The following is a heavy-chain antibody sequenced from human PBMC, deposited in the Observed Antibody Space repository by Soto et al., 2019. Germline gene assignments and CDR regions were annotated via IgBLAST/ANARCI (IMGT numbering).Heavy chain of an antibody. V-gene: IGHV4-39*01. D-gene: IGHD6-6*01. Sequence: SETLSLTCTVSGGSISSSSYYWGWIRQPPGKGLEWIGSIYYSGSTYYNPSLKSRVTISVDTSKNQFSLKLSSVTAADTAVYYCARRGISSSYYYYGMDVWRPGTTLTVSS. CDR1: GGSISSSSYY. J-gene: IGHJ6*02. CDR2: IYYSGST. CDR3: ARRGISSSYYYYGMDV.